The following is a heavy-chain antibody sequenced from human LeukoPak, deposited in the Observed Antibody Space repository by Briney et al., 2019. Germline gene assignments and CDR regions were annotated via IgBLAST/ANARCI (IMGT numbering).Heavy chain of an antibody. J-gene: IGHJ4*02. CDR3: AKDLGRDGYSDFDY. Sequence: GGSLRLSCAASGFTFSSYAMSWVRQAPGKGLEWVAVISYDGSNKYYADSVKGRFTISRDNSKNTLYLQMNSLRAEDTAVYYCAKDLGRDGYSDFDYWGQGTLVTVSS. CDR2: ISYDGSNK. V-gene: IGHV3-30*18. CDR1: GFTFSSYA. D-gene: IGHD5-24*01.